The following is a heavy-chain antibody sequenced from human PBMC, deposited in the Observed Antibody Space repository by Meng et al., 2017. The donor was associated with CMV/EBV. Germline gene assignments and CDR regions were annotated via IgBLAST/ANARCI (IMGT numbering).Heavy chain of an antibody. CDR2: INHSGST. J-gene: IGHJ6*02. Sequence: GSLRLSCTVSGGSISSYYWSWIRQPPGKGLEWIGEINHSGSTNYNPSLKSRVTISVDTSKNQFSLKLSSVTAADTAVYYCKGDSARPDYYYGMDVWGQGTTVTVSS. D-gene: IGHD6-6*01. V-gene: IGHV4-34*01. CDR3: KGDSARPDYYYGMDV. CDR1: GGSISSYY.